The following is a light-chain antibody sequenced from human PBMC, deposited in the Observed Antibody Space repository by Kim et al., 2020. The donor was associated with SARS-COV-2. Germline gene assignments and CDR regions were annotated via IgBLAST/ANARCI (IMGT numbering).Light chain of an antibody. J-gene: IGKJ4*01. CDR3: QQRSDWPPVT. V-gene: IGKV3-11*01. CDR1: QNIDKY. Sequence: EVVLTQSPATLSLSPGQRVTLSCRASQNIDKYLAWYQQKPGQAPRLLIYDASNRASGIPARFSGSGSGTDFTLTISTLEPEDFAVYYCQQRSDWPPVTFGEGTKLEI. CDR2: DAS.